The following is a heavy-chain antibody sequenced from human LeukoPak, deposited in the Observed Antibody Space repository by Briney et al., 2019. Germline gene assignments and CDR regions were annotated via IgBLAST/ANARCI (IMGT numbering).Heavy chain of an antibody. J-gene: IGHJ3*01. Sequence: GESLKISCKNSGYSFTSYWIGWVRQMPGKGLEWMGIIYPGDYDTRYSPSFQGHVTISVDKSISTAYLQWRSLRASDTAMYFCAGHSFDTVDAFDVWGQGTIVTVSA. CDR2: IYPGDYDT. D-gene: IGHD2-2*02. CDR1: GYSFTSYW. CDR3: AGHSFDTVDAFDV. V-gene: IGHV5-51*01.